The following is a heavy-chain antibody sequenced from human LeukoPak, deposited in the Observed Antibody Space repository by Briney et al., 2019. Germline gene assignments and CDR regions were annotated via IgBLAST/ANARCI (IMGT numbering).Heavy chain of an antibody. D-gene: IGHD3-10*01. CDR2: IYNSGST. CDR1: GGSISRGSYY. J-gene: IGHJ4*02. Sequence: SETLSLTCSVSGGSISRGSYYWNWIRQPAGKGLEWMGRIYNSGSTNYNPSLKSRVTISTDMSKNQFSLKLTSVTAADTAVYYCARQTFGVLYFDSWGQGTLAIVSS. V-gene: IGHV4-61*02. CDR3: ARQTFGVLYFDS.